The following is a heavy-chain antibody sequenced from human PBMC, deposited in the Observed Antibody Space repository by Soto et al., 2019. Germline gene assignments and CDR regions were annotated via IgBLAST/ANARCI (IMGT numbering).Heavy chain of an antibody. Sequence: QVQLQQWGAGLLKPSETLSLTCVVYGDSFSAFSAYYWSWIRQPPGKGLEWIGEINHSGTTNCNPSPKSRGAISIDTSKTQSSPKLSSVTAADTALYYCARGGLDGYHFHMDVWGQGTTVTVS. V-gene: IGHV4-34*01. CDR1: GDSFSAFSAYY. CDR3: ARGGLDGYHFHMDV. J-gene: IGHJ6*02. D-gene: IGHD1-1*01. CDR2: INHSGTT.